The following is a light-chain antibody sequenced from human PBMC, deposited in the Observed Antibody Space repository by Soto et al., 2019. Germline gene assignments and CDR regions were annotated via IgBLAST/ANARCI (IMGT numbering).Light chain of an antibody. CDR1: QSVSSY. CDR3: QQRSNWLT. V-gene: IGKV3-11*01. CDR2: DAF. J-gene: IGKJ4*01. Sequence: EIVLTQSPATLSLSPGERATLSCRASQSVSSYLAWYQQKPGQAPRLLIYDAFNRATGIPARFSGSGSGTDFTLTISSLEPEDCAGYYCQQRSNWLTFGGGTKVEIK.